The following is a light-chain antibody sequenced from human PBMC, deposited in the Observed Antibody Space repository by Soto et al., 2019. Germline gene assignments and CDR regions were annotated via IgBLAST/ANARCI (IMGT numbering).Light chain of an antibody. CDR2: HAS. CDR3: QQYNSYS. J-gene: IGKJ1*01. Sequence: DTRSTSPPSTLPASLGKTATIAGRASQSISNWLAWYQQKPGTAPKLLIYHASSLESGVPSRFSGSGSGTEFTLTISSLQPDDFATYYCQQYNSYSFGQGTKVDIK. V-gene: IGKV1-5*01. CDR1: QSISNW.